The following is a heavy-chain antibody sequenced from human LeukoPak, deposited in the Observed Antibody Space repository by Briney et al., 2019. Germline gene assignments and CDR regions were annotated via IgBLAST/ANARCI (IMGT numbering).Heavy chain of an antibody. CDR3: ARGPGGYSFWFDP. V-gene: IGHV4-4*02. D-gene: IGHD5-18*01. CDR1: GGSISSSNW. CDR2: IYHSGIT. J-gene: IGHJ5*02. Sequence: SGTLSLTCAVSGGSISSSNWWSWVRQPPGKGLEWIGEIYHSGITNYNPSLKSRVTISVDKSKNQFSLKLSSVTAADTAVYYCARGPGGYSFWFDPWGQGTLVTVSS.